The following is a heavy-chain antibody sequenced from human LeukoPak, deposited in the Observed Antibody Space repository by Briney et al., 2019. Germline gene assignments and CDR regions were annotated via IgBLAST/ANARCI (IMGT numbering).Heavy chain of an antibody. V-gene: IGHV3-33*06. Sequence: GRSLRLSCAASGFTFSSYGMHWVRQAPGKGLEWVAVIWYDGSNKYYADSVKGRFTISRDNSKNTLNLQMNSLRAEDTAVYYCAKGGGYWDYWGQGTLVTVSS. CDR3: AKGGGYWDY. CDR2: IWYDGSNK. CDR1: GFTFSSYG. J-gene: IGHJ4*02. D-gene: IGHD5-12*01.